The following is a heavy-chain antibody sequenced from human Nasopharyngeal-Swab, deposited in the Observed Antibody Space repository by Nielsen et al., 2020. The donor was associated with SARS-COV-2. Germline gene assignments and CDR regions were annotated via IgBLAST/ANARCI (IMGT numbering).Heavy chain of an antibody. CDR2: FSYDGSKR. D-gene: IGHD3-10*01. J-gene: IGHJ4*02. CDR1: GFTLSDYA. CDR3: AKDHFYDSGSYDRLYFDF. Sequence: GESLKISCAAFGFTLSDYAMHWVRQAPGKGLEWVALFSYDGSKRYFADSMKGRFSISRDNIKNILYLQMDSLRADDTAVYYCAKDHFYDSGSYDRLYFDFWGQGTLVTVSS. V-gene: IGHV3-30*18.